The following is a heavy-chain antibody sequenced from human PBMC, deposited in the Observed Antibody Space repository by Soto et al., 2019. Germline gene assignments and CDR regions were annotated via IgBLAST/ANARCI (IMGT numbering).Heavy chain of an antibody. CDR3: ARGRYDYIGGSYRYTVKIPAL. D-gene: IGHD3-16*02. Sequence: PSETLSLTCTVSGGSISSSSYYWGWIRQPPGKGLEWIGSIYYRGSTYYNPSLKSRVTISVDTSKNQFSLKLSSVTAADSAVYYCARGRYDYIGGSYRYTVKIPALRGQGTLVTVSS. V-gene: IGHV4-39*07. CDR1: GGSISSSSYY. CDR2: IYYRGST. J-gene: IGHJ4*02.